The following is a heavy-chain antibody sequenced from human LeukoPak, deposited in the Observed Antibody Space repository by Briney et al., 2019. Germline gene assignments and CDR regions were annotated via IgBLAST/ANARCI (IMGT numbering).Heavy chain of an antibody. Sequence: GGSLRLSCAASGFTFSSYWMSWVRQAPGKGLEWVANINQDESERYYVASVKGRFTISRDNAKDSLYLQMNSLRAEDTAVYYCARGGSGRALVNFWGQGTLVTVSS. V-gene: IGHV3-7*01. D-gene: IGHD3-10*01. J-gene: IGHJ4*02. CDR3: ARGGSGRALVNF. CDR1: GFTFSSYW. CDR2: INQDESER.